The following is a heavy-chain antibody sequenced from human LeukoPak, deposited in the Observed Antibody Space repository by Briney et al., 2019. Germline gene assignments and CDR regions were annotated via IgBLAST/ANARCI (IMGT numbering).Heavy chain of an antibody. CDR1: GGSIRSYY. V-gene: IGHV4-59*01. J-gene: IGHJ4*02. CDR3: ARDRTYEYIDN. D-gene: IGHD3-22*01. Sequence: PSETLSLTCTVSGGSIRSYYWNWIRQPPGKGLEWIGYIDYDGSTNYNPSLRSRVTISVDTSKNQLSLELTSATAADTAIYYCARDRTYEYIDNWGQGTRVTVSS. CDR2: IDYDGST.